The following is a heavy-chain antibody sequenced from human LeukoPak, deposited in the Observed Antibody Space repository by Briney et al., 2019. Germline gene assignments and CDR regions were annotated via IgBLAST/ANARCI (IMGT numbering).Heavy chain of an antibody. CDR3: ARGFDGYYGFDI. CDR2: INQDGSEK. D-gene: IGHD5-24*01. CDR1: GFTLSIYW. Sequence: GGSLRLSCEASGFTLSIYWMSWVRQAPGKGLEWVANINQDGSEKYYVDSVKGRFTISRDNAKKSLYLQMNSLRVEDTAVYYCARGFDGYYGFDIWGQGTMVTVSS. V-gene: IGHV3-7*05. J-gene: IGHJ3*02.